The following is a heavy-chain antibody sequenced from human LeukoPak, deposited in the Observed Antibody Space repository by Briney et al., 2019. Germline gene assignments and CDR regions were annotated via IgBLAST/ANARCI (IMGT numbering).Heavy chain of an antibody. Sequence: GGSLRLSCAASGFTVSSNYMSWVRQAPGKGLEWVSVIYSGGSTYYADSVKGRFTISRDNSKNTLYLQMNSLRAEDTAVYYCARDWGYSSGGGYFDYWGQGTLVTVSS. J-gene: IGHJ4*02. CDR1: GFTVSSNY. D-gene: IGHD6-19*01. CDR3: ARDWGYSSGGGYFDY. V-gene: IGHV3-53*01. CDR2: IYSGGST.